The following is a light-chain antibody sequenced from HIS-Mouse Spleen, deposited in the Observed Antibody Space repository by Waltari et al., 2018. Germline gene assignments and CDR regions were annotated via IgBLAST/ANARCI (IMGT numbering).Light chain of an antibody. CDR2: LGS. CDR1: HSLLHSNGYYY. V-gene: IGKV2-28*01. CDR3: MQALQTPRT. Sequence: IVMTQSPLSLPVTPGESASISCRSSHSLLHSNGYYYLDWYLQKPGQSPQLLIYLGSNRASGVPDRFSGSGSGTDFTLKISRVEAEDVGVYYCMQALQTPRTFGQGTKVEIK. J-gene: IGKJ1*01.